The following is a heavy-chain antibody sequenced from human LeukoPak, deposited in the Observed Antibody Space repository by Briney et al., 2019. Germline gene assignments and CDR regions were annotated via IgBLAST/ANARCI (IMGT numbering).Heavy chain of an antibody. CDR2: TRCDESDK. Sequence: GGSLRLSCTTSGFTFSSQDMHWVRQAPGKGLEWVAFTRCDESDKYYADSVKGRFTISRDNSKNTLYLQLTSLSPEDTAMYYCAKPDVAVDWGAYWGQGTLVTVSS. J-gene: IGHJ4*02. V-gene: IGHV3-30*02. D-gene: IGHD3-9*01. CDR1: GFTFSSQD. CDR3: AKPDVAVDWGAY.